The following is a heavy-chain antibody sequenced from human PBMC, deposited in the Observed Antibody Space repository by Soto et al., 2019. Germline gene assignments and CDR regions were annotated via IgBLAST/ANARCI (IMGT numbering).Heavy chain of an antibody. D-gene: IGHD6-13*01. CDR3: ARGIAGKPGRNWFDP. CDR2: TYYRSKWYN. CDR1: GDSVSSGTAT. Sequence: SQTLSLTCAISGDSVSSGTATWSWIRQSPSRGLEWLGRTYYRSKWYNDYAVSVKSRITINPDTSKNQFSLQLNSVTPEDTAVYYCARGIAGKPGRNWFDPWGQGTLVTVSS. J-gene: IGHJ5*02. V-gene: IGHV6-1*01.